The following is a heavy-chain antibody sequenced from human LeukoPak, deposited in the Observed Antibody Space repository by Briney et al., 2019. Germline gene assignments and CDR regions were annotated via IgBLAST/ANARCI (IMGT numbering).Heavy chain of an antibody. CDR3: ARSTGSTMFIDY. CDR2: IIVIGGST. D-gene: IGHD3-10*02. J-gene: IGHJ4*02. V-gene: IGHV3-23*01. CDR1: GFTFSSYA. Sequence: PGXSLRLSCAASGFTFSSYAMSWVRQAPGKGLECVSAIIVIGGSTYYAASVKARFPISRDNSKNTLYLQMNSLRAEDTAVYYCARSTGSTMFIDYWGQGTLVTVSS.